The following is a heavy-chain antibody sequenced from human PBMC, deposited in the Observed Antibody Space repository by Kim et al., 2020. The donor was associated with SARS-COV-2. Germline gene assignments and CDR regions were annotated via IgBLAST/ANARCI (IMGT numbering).Heavy chain of an antibody. CDR1: GFTFDDYA. J-gene: IGHJ6*02. CDR2: ISWNSGSI. CDR3: AKDPMGYCSGGSCYILYGMDV. D-gene: IGHD2-15*01. V-gene: IGHV3-9*01. Sequence: GGSLRLSCAASGFTFDDYAMHWVRQAPGKGLEWVSGISWNSGSIGYADSVKGRFTISRDNAKNSLYLQMNSLRAEDTALYYCAKDPMGYCSGGSCYILYGMDVWGQGTTVTVSS.